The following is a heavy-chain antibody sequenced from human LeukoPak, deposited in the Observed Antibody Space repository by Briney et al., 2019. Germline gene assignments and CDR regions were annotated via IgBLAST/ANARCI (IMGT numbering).Heavy chain of an antibody. CDR3: ARAPSEIGGYYPEYFRH. Sequence: PGGSLRLSCAASGFTFSSYWMHWVRQIPGKGLVWVSRIKSDGSTNYADSVKGRFTISRDNAKNTLSLQMNSLRAEDTGAYYCARAPSEIGGYYPEYFRHWGQGTLVTVSS. CDR1: GFTFSSYW. V-gene: IGHV3-74*01. CDR2: IKSDGST. D-gene: IGHD3-22*01. J-gene: IGHJ1*01.